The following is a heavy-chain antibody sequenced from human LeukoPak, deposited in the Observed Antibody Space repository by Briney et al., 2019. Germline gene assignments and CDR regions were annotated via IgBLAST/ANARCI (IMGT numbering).Heavy chain of an antibody. Sequence: ASVKVSCKASGYTFTSYDINWVRQATGQGLEWMGWMNPNSGNTGYARKFQGRVTMTRNTSISTAYMELSSLRSEDTAVYYCARYDFWSGYEDYWGQGTLVTVSS. CDR1: GYTFTSYD. J-gene: IGHJ4*02. CDR3: ARYDFWSGYEDY. V-gene: IGHV1-8*01. D-gene: IGHD3-3*01. CDR2: MNPNSGNT.